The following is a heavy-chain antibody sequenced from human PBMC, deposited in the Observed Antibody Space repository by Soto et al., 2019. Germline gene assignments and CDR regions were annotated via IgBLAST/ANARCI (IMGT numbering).Heavy chain of an antibody. V-gene: IGHV1-2*04. J-gene: IGHJ4*02. CDR2: INPNSGGT. CDR1: GYTFTGYY. CDR3: AREFRGSYDPYFDY. Sequence: GASVKVSCKASGYTFTGYYMHWVRQAPGQGLEWMGWINPNSGGTNYAQKFQGWVTMTRDTSISTAYMELSRLRSDDTAVYYCAREFRGSYDPYFDYWGQGTLVTVSS. D-gene: IGHD1-26*01.